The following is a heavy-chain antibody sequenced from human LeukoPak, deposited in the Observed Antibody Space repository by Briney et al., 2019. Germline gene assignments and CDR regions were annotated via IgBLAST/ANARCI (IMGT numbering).Heavy chain of an antibody. D-gene: IGHD3-9*01. Sequence: PGGSLRLSCAASGFTFSSYNMNWVRQAPGKGLEWVSYISSSSSTIYYADSVKGRFTFSRDNAKNSLYLQMNSLRAEDTAVYYCARDGKFRGTDWGYYYYMDVWGKGTTVTVSS. CDR2: ISSSSSTI. CDR1: GFTFSSYN. V-gene: IGHV3-48*04. J-gene: IGHJ6*03. CDR3: ARDGKFRGTDWGYYYYMDV.